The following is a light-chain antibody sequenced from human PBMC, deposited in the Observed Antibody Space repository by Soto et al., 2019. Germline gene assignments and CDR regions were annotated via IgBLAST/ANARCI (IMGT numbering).Light chain of an antibody. CDR2: DVS. Sequence: QSALTQPASVSGSPGQSITISCTGTSSDVGGYNYVSWYQHHPGKAPRPMIFDVSKRPSGVSSRFSGSKSGNTASLTISGLQAEDEATYYCNSYRSSNNLEGVFGGGTKVTVL. J-gene: IGLJ3*02. CDR3: NSYRSSNNLEGV. CDR1: SSDVGGYNY. V-gene: IGLV2-14*03.